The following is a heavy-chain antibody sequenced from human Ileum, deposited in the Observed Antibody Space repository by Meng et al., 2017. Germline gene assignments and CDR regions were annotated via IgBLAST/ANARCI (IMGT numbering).Heavy chain of an antibody. D-gene: IGHD2-21*01. Sequence: VPRAGSGQGPVKPSGDLSLTCAVSGDPSSSGEWWIWVRQPPGKGLEWIGEISQESGRTNYNPSLKSRVTISLDKSKNQFSLNLNSVTAADTAVYYCVRNEGYSLGDWGQGTLVTVSS. CDR1: GDPSSSGEW. V-gene: IGHV4-4*02. J-gene: IGHJ4*02. CDR2: ISQESGRT. CDR3: VRNEGYSLGD.